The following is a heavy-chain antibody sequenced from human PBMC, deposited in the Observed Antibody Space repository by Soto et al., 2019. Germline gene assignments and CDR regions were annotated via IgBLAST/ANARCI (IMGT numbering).Heavy chain of an antibody. CDR2: ISAYNGNT. Sequence: ASVRVSCKASGYTFTSYGLSWVRQAPGQGLEWMGWISAYNGNTNYAQKLQGRVTMTTDTSTSTAYMELRSLRSDDTAVYYCARNVWQQLVSHWFDPWGQGTLVTVSS. V-gene: IGHV1-18*04. J-gene: IGHJ5*02. D-gene: IGHD6-13*01. CDR1: GYTFTSYG. CDR3: ARNVWQQLVSHWFDP.